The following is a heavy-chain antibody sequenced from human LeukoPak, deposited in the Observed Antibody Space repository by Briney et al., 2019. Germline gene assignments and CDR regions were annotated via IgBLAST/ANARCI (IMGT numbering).Heavy chain of an antibody. CDR1: GDSISSSSSY. J-gene: IGHJ4*02. CDR2: IYYSGST. D-gene: IGHD3-10*01. CDR3: ASQPYGSGRYYFDY. Sequence: SETLSLTCTVSGDSISSSSSYWGWIRQPPGEGLEWIGSIYYSGSTYYNTSPKSRVTISVDTSKNQFSLRLNSVTAADTAVYYCASQPYGSGRYYFDYWGQGTLVTVSS. V-gene: IGHV4-39*01.